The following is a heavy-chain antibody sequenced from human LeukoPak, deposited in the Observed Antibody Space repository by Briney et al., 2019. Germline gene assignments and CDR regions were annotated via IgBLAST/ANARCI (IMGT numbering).Heavy chain of an antibody. D-gene: IGHD4-17*01. Sequence: GASVKVSCKASGYNFMTYGISWVRQAPGQGLEWMGWISPYKGKTSYGQKFQGRITMTTDTSTSTAYMGLTSLRSDDTAVYYCAVGTTAPKLGAFDIWGQGTMVTVSS. CDR3: AVGTTAPKLGAFDI. CDR1: GYNFMTYG. J-gene: IGHJ3*02. CDR2: ISPYKGKT. V-gene: IGHV1-18*01.